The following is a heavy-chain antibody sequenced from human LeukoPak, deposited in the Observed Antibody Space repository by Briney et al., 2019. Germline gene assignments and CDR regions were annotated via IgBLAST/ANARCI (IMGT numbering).Heavy chain of an antibody. CDR3: ARSPRRDGYSFDY. D-gene: IGHD5-24*01. CDR2: ISSSSSYI. J-gene: IGHJ4*02. Sequence: GGSLRLSCAASGFTFSSYSMNWVRQAPGKGLEWVSSISSSSSYIYYADSVKGRFTISRDNAKNSLYLQMNSLRAEDTAVYYCARSPRRDGYSFDYWGQGTLVTVSS. V-gene: IGHV3-21*01. CDR1: GFTFSSYS.